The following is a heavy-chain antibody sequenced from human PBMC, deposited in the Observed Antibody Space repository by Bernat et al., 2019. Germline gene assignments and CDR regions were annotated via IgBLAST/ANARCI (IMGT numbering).Heavy chain of an antibody. J-gene: IGHJ5*02. D-gene: IGHD1-1*01. CDR2: TSYDGSDT. Sequence: VQLVETGGDLIQPGRSLRLSCAASGFSFSRYAMHWVRQAPGKVLEWVAVTSYDGSDTDYADSVKGRFTISRDNSKNTLYLQMNSLTSEDTAVYYCARDLLLERGGWFDPWGQGTLVTISS. V-gene: IGHV3-30-3*01. CDR1: GFSFSRYA. CDR3: ARDLLLERGGWFDP.